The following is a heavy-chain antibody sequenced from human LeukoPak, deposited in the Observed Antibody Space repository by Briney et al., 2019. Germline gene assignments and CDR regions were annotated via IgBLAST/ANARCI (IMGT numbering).Heavy chain of an antibody. Sequence: GASVKVSCKASGYTLTGYYMHWVRQAPGQGLEWMGWINPNSGGTNYAQKFQGWVTMTGDTSISTAYMELSRLRSDDTAVYYCARAPYYYYYGMDVWGKGTTVTVSS. CDR3: ARAPYYYYYGMDV. J-gene: IGHJ6*04. CDR1: GYTLTGYY. CDR2: INPNSGGT. V-gene: IGHV1-2*04.